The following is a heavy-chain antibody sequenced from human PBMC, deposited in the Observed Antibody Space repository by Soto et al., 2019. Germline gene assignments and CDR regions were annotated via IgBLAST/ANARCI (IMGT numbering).Heavy chain of an antibody. CDR3: AKGTTYYDFWSGFCMDV. CDR1: GLTFSGYG. J-gene: IGHJ6*02. V-gene: IGHV3-30*18. D-gene: IGHD3-3*01. CDR2: ISYDGSNK. Sequence: QVQLVDSGGGVVQPGRSLRLSCAASGLTFSGYGMHWVRQAPGKGLEWGAVISYDGSNKYYADSVKGRFTISRDNSKNTLYLQMNSLRAEDTAVYYCAKGTTYYDFWSGFCMDVWGQGTTVTVSS.